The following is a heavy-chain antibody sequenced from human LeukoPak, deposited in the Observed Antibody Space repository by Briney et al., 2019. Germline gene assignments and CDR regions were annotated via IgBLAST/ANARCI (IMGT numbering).Heavy chain of an antibody. Sequence: GGSLRLSCAASGFTFSSYWMHWVRQAPGKGLEWVSYISSSGSSIYYADSVKGRFTISRDNAKNSLYLQMNSLRAEDTAVYYCARGPRLPQYFQYWGQGTLVTVSS. CDR3: ARGPRLPQYFQY. V-gene: IGHV3-48*04. CDR1: GFTFSSYW. D-gene: IGHD3-16*01. J-gene: IGHJ1*01. CDR2: ISSSGSSI.